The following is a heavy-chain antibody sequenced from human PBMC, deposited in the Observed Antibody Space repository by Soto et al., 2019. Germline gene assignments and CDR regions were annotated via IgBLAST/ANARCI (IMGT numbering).Heavy chain of an antibody. CDR2: LSGGGDIT. J-gene: IGHJ4*02. Sequence: GSLRLSCAASGFTFSNYAMSWVRQAPGKGLEWVSTLSGGGDITYYADSVKGRFTLSRDKSKNTLYLQIDRLRAEDTAVYYCAKDRIPDYGSGSYYQDFDHWGQGTLVTVSS. V-gene: IGHV3-23*01. D-gene: IGHD3-10*01. CDR3: AKDRIPDYGSGSYYQDFDH. CDR1: GFTFSNYA.